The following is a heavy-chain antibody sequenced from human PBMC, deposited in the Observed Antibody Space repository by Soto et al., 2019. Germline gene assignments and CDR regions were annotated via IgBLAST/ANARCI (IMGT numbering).Heavy chain of an antibody. CDR1: GYTFSSYD. CDR3: ARKGFLDWFLDF. CDR2: VNPNSGDT. D-gene: IGHD3-9*01. V-gene: IGHV1-8*01. J-gene: IGHJ4*02. Sequence: QVQLVQSGAEVKKPGASVKVSCKASGYTFSSYDITWVRQAAGQGLEWMGWVNPNSGDTDYAQKFQGRVTMTRDTSRRTAYMELSSLRSGDSAVYYCARKGFLDWFLDFWGQGTLVTVSS.